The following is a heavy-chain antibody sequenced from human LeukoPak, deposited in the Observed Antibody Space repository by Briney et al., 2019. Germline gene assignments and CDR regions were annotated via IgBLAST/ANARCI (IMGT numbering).Heavy chain of an antibody. J-gene: IGHJ3*02. CDR1: GGTITSSY. D-gene: IGHD6-25*01. Sequence: PSETLSLTCTVSGGTITSSYWNWFRQAPGKGLEWIGYMYYIGTTNYNPSLKSRITISGDTSKTQFSLKLSSVTAADTAMYYCATTTSGGDAFDIWGQGTMVTVSS. CDR2: MYYIGTT. CDR3: ATTTSGGDAFDI. V-gene: IGHV4-59*08.